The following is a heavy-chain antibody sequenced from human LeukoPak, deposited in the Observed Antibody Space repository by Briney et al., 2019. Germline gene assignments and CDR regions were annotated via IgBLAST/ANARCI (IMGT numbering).Heavy chain of an antibody. D-gene: IGHD6-19*01. V-gene: IGHV5-51*01. CDR1: GYSFTSYW. CDR3: ARHDSSGWYRSWFDP. J-gene: IGHJ5*02. CDR2: IYPGDSDT. Sequence: GESLKISCKGSGYSFTSYWIGWVRQMPGKGLKWMGIIYPGDSDTRYSPSFQGQVTISADKSISTAYLQWSSLKASDTAMYYCARHDSSGWYRSWFDPWGQGTLVTVSS.